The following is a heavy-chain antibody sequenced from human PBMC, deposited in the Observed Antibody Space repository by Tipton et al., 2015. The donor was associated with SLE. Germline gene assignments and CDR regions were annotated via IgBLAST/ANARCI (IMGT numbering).Heavy chain of an antibody. CDR2: FYHRGTT. D-gene: IGHD2/OR15-2a*01. V-gene: IGHV4-38-2*01. CDR1: GHSISSGFY. J-gene: IGHJ4*02. CDR3: ARSSSVRTLLWPTFAY. Sequence: TLSLTCSVSGHSISSGFYWGWIRQSPGKGLEWIRNFYHRGTTYYNPSLKSRVTISADTSKNHLSLKLTSVTAADTAVYFCARSSSVRTLLWPTFAYWGQGTLVTVSS.